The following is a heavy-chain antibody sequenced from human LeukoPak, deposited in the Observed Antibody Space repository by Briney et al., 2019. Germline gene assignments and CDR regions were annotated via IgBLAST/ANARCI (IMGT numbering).Heavy chain of an antibody. V-gene: IGHV4-39*01. CDR3: ARLKRISGSYSGGYYFDY. J-gene: IGHJ4*02. Sequence: SETLSLTCTVSGGSISSSSYYWGWIRQPPGKGLEWVGSIYYSGSTYYNPSLKSRVTISVDTSKNQFSLKLSSVTAADTAVYYCARLKRISGSYSGGYYFDYWGQGTLVTVSS. CDR1: GGSISSSSYY. CDR2: IYYSGST. D-gene: IGHD1-26*01.